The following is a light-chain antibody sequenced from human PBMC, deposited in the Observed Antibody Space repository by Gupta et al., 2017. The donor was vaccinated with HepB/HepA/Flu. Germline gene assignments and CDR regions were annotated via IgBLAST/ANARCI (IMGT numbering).Light chain of an antibody. V-gene: IGLV1-47*01. CDR3: ASWDDSLSGPV. CDR1: SSNIGSNY. Sequence: QSVLTQPPSASGTPGQRVTISCSGSSSNIGSNYVYWYQQLPGAAPKLLIYRNDQRPSGVPDRFSGSKSGTSASLAISGLRSEEEGIYDCASWDDSLSGPVFGGGTTLTVL. CDR2: RND. J-gene: IGLJ3*02.